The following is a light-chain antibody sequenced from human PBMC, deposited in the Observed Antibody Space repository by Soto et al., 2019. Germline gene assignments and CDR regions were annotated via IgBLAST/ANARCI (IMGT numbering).Light chain of an antibody. CDR2: EVS. V-gene: IGLV2-23*02. Sequence: QSVLTQPASVSGSPGQSITISCTGTSSDVGSYNLASWYQQHPGKAPKLVIYEVSKRPSGVSNRFSGSKSGNTASLTISGLQAEDEADYYCCSYAGSSTLVFGGGTKLTVL. CDR3: CSYAGSSTLV. CDR1: SSDVGSYNL. J-gene: IGLJ2*01.